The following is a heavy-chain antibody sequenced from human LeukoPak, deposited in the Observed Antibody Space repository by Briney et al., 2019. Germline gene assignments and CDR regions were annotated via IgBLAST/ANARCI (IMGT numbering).Heavy chain of an antibody. CDR2: ISGSGGST. D-gene: IGHD2-2*01. Sequence: GGSLRLSCAASGFTFSSYAMSWVRQAPGKGLEWVSAISGSGGSTYYADSGKGRVTISRDNSKNKLYLQMNSLRAEDTAVYYCAKDARRYCSSTSCYSGFDYWGQGTLVTVSS. V-gene: IGHV3-23*01. J-gene: IGHJ4*02. CDR3: AKDARRYCSSTSCYSGFDY. CDR1: GFTFSSYA.